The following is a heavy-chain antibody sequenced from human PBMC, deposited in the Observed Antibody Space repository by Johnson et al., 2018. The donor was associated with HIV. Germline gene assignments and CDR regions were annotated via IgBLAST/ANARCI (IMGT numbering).Heavy chain of an antibody. Sequence: EVQLVESGGGLAKPAWSPRLSCAASQFTFSSYWMHWVRQAPGKGLEWVSGFNWNGGSTGYADSVKGRFTISRDNSKNTLYLQMNSLRAEDTAVYYCAREGWQLVPLRGAFDIWGQGTMVTVSS. J-gene: IGHJ3*02. CDR2: FNWNGGST. CDR3: AREGWQLVPLRGAFDI. D-gene: IGHD6-6*01. CDR1: QFTFSSYW. V-gene: IGHV3-74*01.